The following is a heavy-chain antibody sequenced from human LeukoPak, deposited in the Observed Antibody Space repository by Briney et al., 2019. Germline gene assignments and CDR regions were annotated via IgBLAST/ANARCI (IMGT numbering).Heavy chain of an antibody. Sequence: GGSLRLSCAASGFTFRSYGMHWVRQAPGKGLEWVAFIRYDGSNKYYADSVKGRFTISRDNSKNALYLQMNSLRAEDTAVYYCAKDFHSSSWYVYCYYGMDVWGQGTTVTVSS. V-gene: IGHV3-30*02. D-gene: IGHD6-13*01. CDR3: AKDFHSSSWYVYCYYGMDV. CDR2: IRYDGSNK. J-gene: IGHJ6*02. CDR1: GFTFRSYG.